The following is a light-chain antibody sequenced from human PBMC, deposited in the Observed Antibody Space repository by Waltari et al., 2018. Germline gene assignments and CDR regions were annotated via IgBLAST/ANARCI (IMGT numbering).Light chain of an antibody. CDR1: RGVSSY. CDR2: GAS. Sequence: GERGRREGRARRGVSSYLAGYQQKPGQARRLLIYGASNTATGIPARFRGSGVGTDGTGAISSLEREDFGVYYCEQRSNWPPPYAFGQGTKLEIK. J-gene: IGKJ2*01. CDR3: EQRSNWPPPYA. V-gene: IGKV3-11*01.